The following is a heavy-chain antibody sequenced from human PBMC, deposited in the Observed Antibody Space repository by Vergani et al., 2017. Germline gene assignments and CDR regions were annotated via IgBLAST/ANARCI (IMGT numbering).Heavy chain of an antibody. V-gene: IGHV4-61*10. J-gene: IGHJ3*02. Sequence: QVQLQESGPGLVKPSETLSLTCTVSGGSVSSGSYYWSWIRQPAGKGLEWIGEINHSGSTNYNPSLKSRVTISVDTSKNQFSLKLSSVTAADTAVYYCARGDAFDIWGQGTMVTVSS. CDR2: INHSGST. CDR1: GGSVSSGSYY. CDR3: ARGDAFDI.